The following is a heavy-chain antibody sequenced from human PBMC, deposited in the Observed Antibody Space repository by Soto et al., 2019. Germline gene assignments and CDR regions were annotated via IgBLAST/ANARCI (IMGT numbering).Heavy chain of an antibody. D-gene: IGHD6-13*01. CDR1: GGTFSSYA. CDR3: ARGKSAAGTGTAFDY. CDR2: IIPIFGTA. J-gene: IGHJ4*02. Sequence: SVKVSCKASGGTFSSYAISWVRQAPGQGLEWMGGIIPIFGTANYAQKFQGRVTITADESTSTAYMELSSLRSEDTAVYYCARGKSAAGTGTAFDYWGQGTLVTVYS. V-gene: IGHV1-69*13.